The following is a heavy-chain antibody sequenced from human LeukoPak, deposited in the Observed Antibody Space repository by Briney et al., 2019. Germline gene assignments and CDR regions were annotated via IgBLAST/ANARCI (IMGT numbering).Heavy chain of an antibody. D-gene: IGHD1-26*01. J-gene: IGHJ4*02. Sequence: PGGSLRLSCAASGFTFSSYGMHWVRQAPGQGLEWVAFIRYDGSNKYYADSVKGRFTISRDNSKNTLYLRMNSLRAEDTAVYYCASKVGATGRSDYWGQGTLVTVSS. CDR2: IRYDGSNK. CDR1: GFTFSSYG. CDR3: ASKVGATGRSDY. V-gene: IGHV3-30*02.